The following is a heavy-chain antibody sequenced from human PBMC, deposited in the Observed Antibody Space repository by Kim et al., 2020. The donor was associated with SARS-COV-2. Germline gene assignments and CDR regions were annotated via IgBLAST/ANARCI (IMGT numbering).Heavy chain of an antibody. D-gene: IGHD3-3*01. CDR2: FDHSGST. Sequence: SETLSLTCAVYGGSFSGHYWSWIRQPPGKGLEWIGEFDHSGSTNYNPSLKSRATISVDTSKNQFSLKLSSVTAADTAVYYCARGIAFGVENDAFDIWGQGTMVTVSS. CDR1: GGSFSGHY. V-gene: IGHV4-34*01. J-gene: IGHJ3*02. CDR3: ARGIAFGVENDAFDI.